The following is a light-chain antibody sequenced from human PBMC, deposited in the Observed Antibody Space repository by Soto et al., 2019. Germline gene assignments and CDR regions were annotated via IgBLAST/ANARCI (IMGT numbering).Light chain of an antibody. V-gene: IGKV2-30*02. CDR1: QSLVHSDGIAY. J-gene: IGKJ4*01. CDR2: RCS. Sequence: EVVMTQSPLSLPVTLGQPASIYCRPNQSLVHSDGIAYFSWFQQRPGRSPRRLIYRCSRGDSGVPAGYSGSGSGRDSALKISRVQAEDGGVYYCRPGYDWRITFGKG. CDR3: RPGYDWRIT.